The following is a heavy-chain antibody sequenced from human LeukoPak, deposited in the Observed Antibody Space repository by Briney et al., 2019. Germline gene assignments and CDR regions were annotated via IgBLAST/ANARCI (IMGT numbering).Heavy chain of an antibody. J-gene: IGHJ4*02. CDR3: ARVYYDSSGYYYRRFDY. CDR1: GYTFTRYG. Sequence: GAPVKVSCKASGYTFTRYGLSWVREAPGQGRECMGWINAYNGNTNYAQKLQGRVTMTTDTSTSTAYMELRSLRSDDTAVYYCARVYYDSSGYYYRRFDYWGQGTLVTVSS. V-gene: IGHV1-18*01. D-gene: IGHD3-22*01. CDR2: INAYNGNT.